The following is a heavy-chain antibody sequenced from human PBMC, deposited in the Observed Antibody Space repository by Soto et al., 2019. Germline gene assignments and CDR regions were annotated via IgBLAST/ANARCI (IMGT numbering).Heavy chain of an antibody. CDR2: IYYSGST. D-gene: IGHD6-19*01. CDR1: GGSISSSSYY. CDR3: ARLTTVAGQKRDFDY. V-gene: IGHV4-39*01. J-gene: IGHJ4*02. Sequence: SETLSLTCTVSGGSISSSSYYWGWIRQPPGKGLEWIGSIYYSGSTYYNPSLKSRVTISVDTSKNQFSLKLSSVTAADTAVYYCARLTTVAGQKRDFDYWGQGTLVTVSS.